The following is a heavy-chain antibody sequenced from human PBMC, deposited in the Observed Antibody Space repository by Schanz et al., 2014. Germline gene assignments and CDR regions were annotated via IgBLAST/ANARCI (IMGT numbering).Heavy chain of an antibody. D-gene: IGHD2-2*01. Sequence: QVQLVQSGPEVKKPGSSVMVSCQAFGDTFSKYNIMWARQAPGQGLEWMGWISAYNGDTNYALKLQGRVTMTTDTSTDTAYMELRSLRSDDTAVYYCARDRRRYCSTASCLDDNWFDPWGQGTLXIVSS. V-gene: IGHV1-18*04. J-gene: IGHJ5*02. CDR2: ISAYNGDT. CDR3: ARDRRRYCSTASCLDDNWFDP. CDR1: GDTFSKYN.